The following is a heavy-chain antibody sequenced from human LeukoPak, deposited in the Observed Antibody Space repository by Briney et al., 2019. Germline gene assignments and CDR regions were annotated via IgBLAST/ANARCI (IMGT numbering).Heavy chain of an antibody. J-gene: IGHJ6*03. CDR1: GYTFTSYG. CDR2: ISAYNGNT. CDR3: ARDQGITIFGVVTNYYMDV. D-gene: IGHD3-3*01. V-gene: IGHV1-18*01. Sequence: ASVTVSCQASGYTFTSYGISWVRQAPGQGLEWMGWISAYNGNTNYAQKLQGRVTMTTDTSTSTAYMELRSLRSDDTAVYYCARDQGITIFGVVTNYYMDVWGKGTTVTVSS.